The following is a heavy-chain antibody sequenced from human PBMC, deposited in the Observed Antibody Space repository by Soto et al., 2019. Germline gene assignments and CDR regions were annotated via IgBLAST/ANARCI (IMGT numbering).Heavy chain of an antibody. CDR2: ISAYNGNT. Sequence: QVQLVQSGAEVKKPGASVKVSCKASGYTFTSYGISWVRQAPGQGLEWMGWISAYNGNTNYAQKHHGRVTMTTDTSTSTAYMELMSLRSDDTAVYYCARDRIAVADTVIDTNHYYGMDVWGQGTTVTVSS. D-gene: IGHD6-19*01. V-gene: IGHV1-18*04. CDR1: GYTFTSYG. J-gene: IGHJ6*02. CDR3: ARDRIAVADTVIDTNHYYGMDV.